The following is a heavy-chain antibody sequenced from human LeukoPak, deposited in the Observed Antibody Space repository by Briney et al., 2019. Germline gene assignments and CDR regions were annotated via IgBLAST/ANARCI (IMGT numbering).Heavy chain of an antibody. CDR2: INPNSGGT. Sequence: ASVKVSCKASGYTFTGYYMHWVRQAPGQGLEWMGWINPNSGGTNYAQKFQGRVTMTRDTSISTAYMELSRLRSDDTAVYYCVRDLVFWSGLLGYWGQGTLVTVSS. CDR3: VRDLVFWSGLLGY. CDR1: GYTFTGYY. D-gene: IGHD3-3*01. V-gene: IGHV1-2*02. J-gene: IGHJ4*02.